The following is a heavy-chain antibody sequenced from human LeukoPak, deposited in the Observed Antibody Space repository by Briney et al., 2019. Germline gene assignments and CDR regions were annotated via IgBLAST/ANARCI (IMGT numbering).Heavy chain of an antibody. CDR2: IGTAGDK. V-gene: IGHV3-13*01. Sequence: GGPLRLSCAASGLPFSSYDIQGLHQATGKGVEGVSAIGTAGDKYYPGSVKGRFTISRENAKNSLYLQMNSLRAGDTAVYYGARGGVILTGFLPDYWGQGTLVTVSS. D-gene: IGHD3-9*01. CDR1: GLPFSSYD. CDR3: ARGGVILTGFLPDY. J-gene: IGHJ4*02.